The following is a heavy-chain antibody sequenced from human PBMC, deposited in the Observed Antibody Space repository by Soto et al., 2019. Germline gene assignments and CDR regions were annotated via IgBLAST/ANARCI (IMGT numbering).Heavy chain of an antibody. Sequence: GGSLRLSCAASGFTFSSYWMSWVRQAPGKGLEWVANIKQDGSEKYYVDSVKGRFTISRDNAKNSLYLQMNSLRAEDTAVYYCASTQGIAVAGTYFDYWGQGTLVTVSS. CDR3: ASTQGIAVAGTYFDY. D-gene: IGHD6-19*01. CDR1: GFTFSSYW. J-gene: IGHJ4*02. V-gene: IGHV3-7*01. CDR2: IKQDGSEK.